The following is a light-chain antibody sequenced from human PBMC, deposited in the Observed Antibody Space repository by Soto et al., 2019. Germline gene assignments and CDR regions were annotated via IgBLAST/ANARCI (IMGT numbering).Light chain of an antibody. CDR2: EVS. J-gene: IGLJ1*01. V-gene: IGLV2-14*01. CDR1: SSDVGGYNY. CDR3: SSYTSSSTLLV. Sequence: QSVLTQPASVSGSPGQSITISCTGTSSDVGGYNYVSWYQQHPGKAPKLMIYEVSNRPSGVSNRFSGSKSGNTASLTISGLQAEDEADYYCSSYTSSSTLLVFGTGTK.